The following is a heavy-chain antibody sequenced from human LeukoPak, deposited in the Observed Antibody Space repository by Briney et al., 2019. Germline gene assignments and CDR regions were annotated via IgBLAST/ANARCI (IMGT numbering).Heavy chain of an antibody. CDR1: GYTFTSYG. Sequence: ASVKVSCKASGYTFTSYGVSWVRQAPGQGLEWMGWISAYNGNTNYAQKLQGRVTMTTDTSTSTAYMELRSLRSDDTAVYYCARGLTFGGVIVLNYWGQGTLVTVSS. CDR2: ISAYNGNT. V-gene: IGHV1-18*01. CDR3: ARGLTFGGVIVLNY. D-gene: IGHD3-16*02. J-gene: IGHJ4*02.